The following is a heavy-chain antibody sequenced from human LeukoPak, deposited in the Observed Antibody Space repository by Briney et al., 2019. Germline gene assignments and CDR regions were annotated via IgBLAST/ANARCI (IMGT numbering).Heavy chain of an antibody. CDR1: GGSISSYC. Sequence: SETLSLTCTVSGGSISSYCWSWIRQPPGKGLEWIGYIYYSGSTNYNPSLKSRVTISVDTSKNQFSLKLSSVTAADTAVYYCARADRRDGYQQRSYYFDYWGQGTLVTVSS. D-gene: IGHD5-24*01. CDR2: IYYSGST. J-gene: IGHJ4*02. CDR3: ARADRRDGYQQRSYYFDY. V-gene: IGHV4-59*01.